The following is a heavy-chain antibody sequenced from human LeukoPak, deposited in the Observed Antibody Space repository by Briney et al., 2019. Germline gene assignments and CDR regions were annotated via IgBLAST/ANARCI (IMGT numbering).Heavy chain of an antibody. J-gene: IGHJ4*02. V-gene: IGHV3-74*01. CDR3: ARENSGFDN. CDR1: GFTFISYW. Sequence: GGSLRLSCATSGFTFISYWMHWVRQAPGKGLEWVSNVNSDESTIHYADSVKGRFTVSRDNAKNMLYLQMNSLRVEDTAVYYCARENSGFDNWGQGTLVTVSS. D-gene: IGHD6-19*01. CDR2: VNSDESTI.